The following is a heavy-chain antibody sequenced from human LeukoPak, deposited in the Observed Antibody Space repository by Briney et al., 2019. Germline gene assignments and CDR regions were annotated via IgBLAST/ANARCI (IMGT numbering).Heavy chain of an antibody. D-gene: IGHD1-26*01. CDR2: INWNGGGT. V-gene: IGHV3-9*01. Sequence: GGSLRLSCAATGFTFKDYGMHWVRQPPGKGLEWVSSINWNGGGTDYADSVKGRFTISRDNAKNSLYLQLSSLRPEDTALYYCAKHMRATNTYSFFGLDVRGQGTTVTVSS. CDR1: GFTFKDYG. CDR3: AKHMRATNTYSFFGLDV. J-gene: IGHJ6*02.